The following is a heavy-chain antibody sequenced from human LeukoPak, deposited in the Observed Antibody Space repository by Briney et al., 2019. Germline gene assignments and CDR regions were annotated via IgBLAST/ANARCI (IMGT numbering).Heavy chain of an antibody. CDR1: GGSFSGYY. V-gene: IGHV4-34*01. Sequence: PSETLSLTCAVYGGSFSGYYWSWIRQPPGKGLEWIGEINHSGSTNYNPSLKSRVTISVDTSKNQFSLKLSSATAADTAMYYCARGGVVVTAVRFGYWGQGTLVTVAS. CDR3: ARGGVVVTAVRFGY. J-gene: IGHJ4*02. D-gene: IGHD2-21*02. CDR2: INHSGST.